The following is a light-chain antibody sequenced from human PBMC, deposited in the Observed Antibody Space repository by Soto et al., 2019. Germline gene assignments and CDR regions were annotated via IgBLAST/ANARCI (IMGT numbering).Light chain of an antibody. J-gene: IGLJ2*01. V-gene: IGLV2-23*01. CDR3: CSYAGSSTYVV. CDR1: SSDVGSYNL. CDR2: EGS. Sequence: QSALTQPASVSGSPGQSITISCTGTSSDVGSYNLVSWYQQHPGKAPKLMIYEGSKRPSGVSNRFSGSKSGNTASLTIYVLQAEDEADYYCCSYAGSSTYVVFVGGTKLTVL.